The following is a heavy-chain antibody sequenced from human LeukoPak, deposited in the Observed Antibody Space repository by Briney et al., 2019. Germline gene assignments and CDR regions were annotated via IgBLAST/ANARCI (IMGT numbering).Heavy chain of an antibody. CDR2: INEDGSTT. J-gene: IGHJ4*02. Sequence: TGGSLRLSCAASGFTFSSNWMHWVRQAPGKGLVWVSRINEDGSTTNYADSVKGRSTIFRDNAKNTLYLQMNSLRAEDTAVYYCVRDPSGSGFAFDSWGQGALVTVSS. CDR1: GFTFSSNW. V-gene: IGHV3-74*01. D-gene: IGHD1-1*01. CDR3: VRDPSGSGFAFDS.